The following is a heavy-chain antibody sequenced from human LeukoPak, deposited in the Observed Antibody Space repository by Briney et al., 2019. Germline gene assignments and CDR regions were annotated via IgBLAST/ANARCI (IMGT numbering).Heavy chain of an antibody. CDR2: IYYSGST. CDR1: GGSISSSSYY. J-gene: IGHJ4*02. V-gene: IGHV4-39*07. Sequence: SETLSLTCTVSGGSISSSSYYWGWIRQPPGKGLEWIGSIYYSGSTYYNPSLKSRVTISVDTSKNQFSLKLSSVTAADTAVYYCARGRGRHRVGWLQFSEDYFDYWGQGTLVTVSS. CDR3: ARGRGRHRVGWLQFSEDYFDY. D-gene: IGHD5-24*01.